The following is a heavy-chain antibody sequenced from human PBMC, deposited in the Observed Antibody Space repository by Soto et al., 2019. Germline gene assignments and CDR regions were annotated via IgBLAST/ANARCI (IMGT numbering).Heavy chain of an antibody. CDR3: ARHDDILTGYYLHGMDV. J-gene: IGHJ6*02. CDR1: GFTFSDYY. V-gene: IGHV3-11*01. Sequence: GGSLRLSCAASGFTFSDYYMSWIRQAPGKGLEWVSYISSSGSTIYYADSVKGRFTISRDNAKNSLYLQMNSLRAEDTAVYYCARHDDILTGYYLHGMDVWGQGTTVTVSS. D-gene: IGHD3-9*01. CDR2: ISSSGSTI.